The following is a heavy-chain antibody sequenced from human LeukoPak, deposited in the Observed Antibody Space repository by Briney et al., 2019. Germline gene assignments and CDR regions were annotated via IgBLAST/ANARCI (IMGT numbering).Heavy chain of an antibody. D-gene: IGHD6-19*01. CDR2: IIPIFGTA. Sequence: GASVKVSCKASGYTFTSYYIHWVRQAPGQGLEWMGGIIPIFGTANYAQKFQGRVTITADESTSTAYMELSGLRSEDTAVYYCARDEAVAGPNWYFDLWGRGTLVTVSS. CDR1: GYTFTSYY. CDR3: ARDEAVAGPNWYFDL. V-gene: IGHV1-69*13. J-gene: IGHJ2*01.